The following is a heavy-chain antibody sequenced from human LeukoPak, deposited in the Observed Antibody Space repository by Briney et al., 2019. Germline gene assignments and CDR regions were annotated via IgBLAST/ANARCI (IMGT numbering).Heavy chain of an antibody. Sequence: RTSETLSLTCTVSGGSISSYYWSWIRQPAGKGLEWIGRIYTSGSTNYNPSLKSRVTMSVDTSKNQFSLKLSSVTAADTAVYYCARSDIVLVSAAKGAFDYWGQGTLVTVSS. CDR3: ARSDIVLVSAAKGAFDY. CDR2: IYTSGST. V-gene: IGHV4-4*07. CDR1: GGSISSYY. J-gene: IGHJ4*02. D-gene: IGHD2-2*01.